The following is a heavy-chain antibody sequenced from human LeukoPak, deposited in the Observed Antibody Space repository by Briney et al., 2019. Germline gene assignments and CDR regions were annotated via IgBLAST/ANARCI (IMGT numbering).Heavy chain of an antibody. V-gene: IGHV1-46*01. D-gene: IGHD2-2*01. CDR2: INPSGGST. CDR3: AREWKDIVVVPAASLHY. J-gene: IGHJ4*02. Sequence: ASVKVSCKASGYTFTSYYMHWVRQAPGQGLEWMGIINPSGGSTSYAQKFQGRVTMTRDTSTSTVYMELSSLRSEDTAVYYCAREWKDIVVVPAASLHYWGQGTLVTVSP. CDR1: GYTFTSYY.